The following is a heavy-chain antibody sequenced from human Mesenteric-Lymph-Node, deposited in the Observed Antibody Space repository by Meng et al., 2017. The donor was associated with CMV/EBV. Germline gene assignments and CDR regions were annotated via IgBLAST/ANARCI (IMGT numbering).Heavy chain of an antibody. D-gene: IGHD3-3*01. Sequence: GSLRLSCTVSGGSISSYYWSWIRQPPGKGLEWIGYIYYSGSTNYNPSLKSRVTISVDTSKNQFSLKLSSVTAADTAVYYCARNGRESRGYYANFDYWGQGTLVTVSS. CDR3: ARNGRESRGYYANFDY. V-gene: IGHV4-59*01. CDR1: GGSISSYY. J-gene: IGHJ4*02. CDR2: IYYSGST.